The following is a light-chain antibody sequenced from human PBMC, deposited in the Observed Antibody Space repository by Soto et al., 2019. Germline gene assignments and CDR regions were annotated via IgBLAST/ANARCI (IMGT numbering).Light chain of an antibody. CDR1: QSISNR. CDR2: DAS. Sequence: DIQMTQSPSALSASVGDRVTITCRASQSISNRLAWYQQKPGKAPKVLIYDASSLESGVPSRFSGSGSATEFILTISSLQPDDFETYQCQHYGGVWTLSQGTKVDIK. V-gene: IGKV1-5*01. J-gene: IGKJ1*01. CDR3: QHYGGVWT.